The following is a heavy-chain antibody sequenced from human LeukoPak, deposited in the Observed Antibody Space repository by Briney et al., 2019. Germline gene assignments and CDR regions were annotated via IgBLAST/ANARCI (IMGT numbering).Heavy chain of an antibody. D-gene: IGHD3-22*01. CDR2: ITPIFGTA. CDR1: GGTFSRFT. J-gene: IGHJ4*02. Sequence: SVKVSCKASGGTFSRFTISWVRQAPGQGFEWMGGITPIFGTANFAQKFQGRVSITVDGSTSTAFMELSSLRSEDTAVYYCAREWGLESSGYYYAYWGQGTLVTVSS. CDR3: AREWGLESSGYYYAY. V-gene: IGHV1-69*01.